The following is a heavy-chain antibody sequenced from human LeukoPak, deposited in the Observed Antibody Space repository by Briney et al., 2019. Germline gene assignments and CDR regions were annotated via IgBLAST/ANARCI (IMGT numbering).Heavy chain of an antibody. J-gene: IGHJ3*02. CDR2: IAYDGSNK. V-gene: IGHV3-30*03. CDR3: AGGGGDIDNAFDI. D-gene: IGHD2-21*02. CDR1: GFTFISYG. Sequence: GGSLRLSCAASGFTFISYGMHWVRQAPGKGLEWVAVIAYDGSNKYYAESVKGRFTISRDNSKNTLYLQMNSLRAEDTAVYYCAGGGGDIDNAFDIWAKGQWSPSLQ.